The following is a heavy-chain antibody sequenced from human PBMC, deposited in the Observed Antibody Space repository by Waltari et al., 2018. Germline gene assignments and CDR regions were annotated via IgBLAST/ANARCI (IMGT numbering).Heavy chain of an antibody. V-gene: IGHV4-39*07. CDR1: GGSISSSSYY. D-gene: IGHD2-15*01. Sequence: QLQLQESGPGLVKPSETLSLTCTVSGGSISSSSYYWGWLRQPPGKGLEWIGSIYYSGSTYYNPSLKSRVTISVDTSKNQFSLKLSSVTATDTAVYYCARDGGYCSGGSCYYFDYWGQGTLVTVSS. CDR3: ARDGGYCSGGSCYYFDY. J-gene: IGHJ4*02. CDR2: IYYSGST.